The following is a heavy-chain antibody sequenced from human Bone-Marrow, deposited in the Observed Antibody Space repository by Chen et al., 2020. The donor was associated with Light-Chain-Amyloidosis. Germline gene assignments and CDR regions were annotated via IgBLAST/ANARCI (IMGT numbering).Heavy chain of an antibody. V-gene: IGHV3-30-3*01. J-gene: IGHJ4*02. Sequence: QVQLVESGGGVVQPGRSLRLSCAASGFTFSTYGMHWVRQTPGKGLEWVAVLSYDGNSKYYADSVKGRFTISRDSSKNTLYLQMNRLRAEDTAVYYCARVSFERGGPARPPGDSWGQGTLVTVSS. CDR1: GFTFSTYG. CDR2: LSYDGNSK. CDR3: ARVSFERGGPARPPGDS. D-gene: IGHD6-6*01.